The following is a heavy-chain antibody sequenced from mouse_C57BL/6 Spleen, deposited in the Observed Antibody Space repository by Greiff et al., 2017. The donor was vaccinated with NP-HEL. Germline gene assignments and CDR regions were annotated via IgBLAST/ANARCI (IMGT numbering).Heavy chain of an antibody. J-gene: IGHJ4*01. V-gene: IGHV1-26*01. CDR3: ARGDSNSHYAMDY. CDR1: GYTFTDYY. Sequence: EVQLQQSGPELVKPGASVKISCKASGYTFTDYYMNWVKQSHGKSLEWIGDINPNNGGTSYNQKFKGKATLTVDKSSSTAYMELRSLTSEDSAVYYCARGDSNSHYAMDYWGQGTSVTVSS. CDR2: INPNNGGT. D-gene: IGHD2-5*01.